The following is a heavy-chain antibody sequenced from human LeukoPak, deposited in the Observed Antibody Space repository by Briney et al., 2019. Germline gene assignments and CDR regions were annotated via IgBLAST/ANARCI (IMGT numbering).Heavy chain of an antibody. D-gene: IGHD6-13*01. CDR1: GFTFSSYG. V-gene: IGHV3-33*01. CDR3: ARDMSTILAAADYYYYYGMDV. Sequence: GGSLRLSCATSGFTFSSYGMHWVRQAPRKGLEWVAVIWYDGSNKYYADSVKGRFTISGDNSKNTLYLQMNSLRAEDTAVYYCARDMSTILAAADYYYYYGMDVWGQGTTVTVSS. CDR2: IWYDGSNK. J-gene: IGHJ6*02.